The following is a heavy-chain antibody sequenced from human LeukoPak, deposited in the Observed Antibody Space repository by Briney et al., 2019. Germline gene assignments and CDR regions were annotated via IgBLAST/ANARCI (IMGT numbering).Heavy chain of an antibody. D-gene: IGHD2-2*01. CDR2: ISYDGSNK. J-gene: IGHJ4*02. Sequence: PGRSLRLSCAASGFTFSSYAMHWVRQVPGKGLEGVAVISYDGSNKYYADSVKGRFTISRDNSKNTLYLQMNSLRAEDTAVYYCARDQFTNGGKKDYWGQGTLVTVSS. CDR1: GFTFSSYA. CDR3: ARDQFTNGGKKDY. V-gene: IGHV3-30-3*01.